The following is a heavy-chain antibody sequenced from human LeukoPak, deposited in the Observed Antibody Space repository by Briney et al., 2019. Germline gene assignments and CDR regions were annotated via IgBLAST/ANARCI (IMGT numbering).Heavy chain of an antibody. J-gene: IGHJ4*02. Sequence: PSETLSLTCTVSGGSVSSGSYYWSWIRQPPGKGLEWIGYIYYSGSTNYNPSLKSRVTMSVDTSKNQFSLKLSSVTAADTAVYYCARGPIAAAGTDYWGQGTLVTVSS. CDR3: ARGPIAAAGTDY. CDR1: GGSVSSGSYY. CDR2: IYYSGST. D-gene: IGHD6-13*01. V-gene: IGHV4-61*01.